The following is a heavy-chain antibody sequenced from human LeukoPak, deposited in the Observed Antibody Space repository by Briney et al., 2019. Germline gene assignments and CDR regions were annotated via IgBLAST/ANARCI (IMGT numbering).Heavy chain of an antibody. CDR1: GDSISSYY. CDR2: INHSGST. Sequence: SETLSLTCTVSGDSISSYYWSWIRQPPGKGLEWIGEINHSGSTNYNPSLKSRVTISVDTSKNQFSLKLSSVTAADTAVYYCARNGRAAAWNHYCYMDVWGKGTTVTVSS. J-gene: IGHJ6*03. CDR3: ARNGRAAAWNHYCYMDV. D-gene: IGHD6-13*01. V-gene: IGHV4-34*01.